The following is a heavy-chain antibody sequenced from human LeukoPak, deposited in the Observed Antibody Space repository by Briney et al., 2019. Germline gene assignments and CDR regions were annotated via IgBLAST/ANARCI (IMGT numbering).Heavy chain of an antibody. D-gene: IGHD2-2*01. CDR1: GFTFSSYS. CDR3: ARSFCSSTSCYYSVGDAFDI. Sequence: PGGSLRLSCAASGFTFSSYSMTWVRQAPGKGLEWVSSISSSSYIYYADSVKGRFTISRDNAKNSLYLQMNSLRAEDTAVYYCARSFCSSTSCYYSVGDAFDIWGQGTMVTVSS. J-gene: IGHJ3*02. CDR2: ISSSSYI. V-gene: IGHV3-21*01.